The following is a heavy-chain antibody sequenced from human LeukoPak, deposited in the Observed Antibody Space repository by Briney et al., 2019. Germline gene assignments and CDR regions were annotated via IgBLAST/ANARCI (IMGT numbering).Heavy chain of an antibody. CDR1: GFTFSSYS. J-gene: IGHJ4*02. CDR3: ARDYGAAAGPYFDY. CDR2: ISSSSSYI. Sequence: GGSLRLSCAASGFTFSSYSMTWVRQAPGKGLEWVSSISSSSSYIYYADSVKGRFTISRDNAKNSLYLQMNSLRAEDTAVYYCARDYGAAAGPYFDYWGQGILVTVSS. V-gene: IGHV3-21*01. D-gene: IGHD6-13*01.